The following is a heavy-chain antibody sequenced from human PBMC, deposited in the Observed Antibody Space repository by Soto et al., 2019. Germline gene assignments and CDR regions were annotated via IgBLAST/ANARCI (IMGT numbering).Heavy chain of an antibody. Sequence: GGSLRLSCAASGFTFSSYAMSWVRQAPGKGLEWVSAISGSGGSTYYADSVKGRFTISRDNSKNTLYLQMNSLRAEDTAVYYCARCIAVAGSKDYWGQGTLVTVSS. J-gene: IGHJ4*02. CDR2: ISGSGGST. D-gene: IGHD6-19*01. CDR3: ARCIAVAGSKDY. V-gene: IGHV3-23*01. CDR1: GFTFSSYA.